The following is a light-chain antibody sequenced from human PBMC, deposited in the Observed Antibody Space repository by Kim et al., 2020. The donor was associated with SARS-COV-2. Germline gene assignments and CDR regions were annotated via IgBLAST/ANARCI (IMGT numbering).Light chain of an antibody. V-gene: IGLV3-1*01. CDR2: QDS. CDR1: KLGDKY. Sequence: SYELTQPPSVSVSPGQTASITCSGDKLGDKYACWYQQKPGQSPGLVIYQDSKRPSGIPERFSGSNSGNTATLTISGTQAMDEADYYCQAWDSSTHVVFGGGTQLTVL. J-gene: IGLJ2*01. CDR3: QAWDSSTHVV.